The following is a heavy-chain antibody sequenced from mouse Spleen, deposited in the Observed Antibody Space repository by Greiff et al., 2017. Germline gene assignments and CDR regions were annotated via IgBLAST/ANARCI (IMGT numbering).Heavy chain of an antibody. CDR2: IDPSDSET. CDR1: GYTFTSYW. J-gene: IGHJ4*01. CDR3: AREEAYGNYAMDY. Sequence: QVQLKQPGAELVRPGSSVKLSCKASGYTFTSYWMHWVKQRPIQGLEWIGNIDPSDSETHYNQKFKDKATLTVDKSSSTAYMQLSSLTSEDSAVYYCAREEAYGNYAMDYWGQGTSVTVSS. D-gene: IGHD2-1*01. V-gene: IGHV1-52*01.